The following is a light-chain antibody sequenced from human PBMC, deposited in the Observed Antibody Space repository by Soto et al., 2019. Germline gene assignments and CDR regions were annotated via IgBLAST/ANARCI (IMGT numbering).Light chain of an antibody. Sequence: EIVLTQSPGTLALSPVERVTLSCRASQSVTYRYLAWYQQKPGQAPRLLIYAASTRATGIPDRFSGSGSGTDFTFTISRLEPGDFAVYYCQQYGSSPWTFGQGTKGDI. CDR1: QSVTYRY. J-gene: IGKJ1*01. CDR3: QQYGSSPWT. V-gene: IGKV3-20*01. CDR2: AAS.